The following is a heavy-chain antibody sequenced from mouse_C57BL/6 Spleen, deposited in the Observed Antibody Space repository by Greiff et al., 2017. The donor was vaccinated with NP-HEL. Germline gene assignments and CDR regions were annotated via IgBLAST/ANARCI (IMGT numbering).Heavy chain of an antibody. CDR3: TRSDGFDY. CDR1: GYTFTSYW. J-gene: IGHJ2*01. CDR2: IDPETGGT. Sequence: VQLQQPGAELVRPGSSVKLSCKASGYTFTSYWMHWVKQRPVHGLEWIGAIDPETGGTAYNQKFKGKAILTADKSSSTAYMELRSLTSEDSAVYYCTRSDGFDYWGQGTTLTVSS. V-gene: IGHV1-15*01. D-gene: IGHD1-1*01.